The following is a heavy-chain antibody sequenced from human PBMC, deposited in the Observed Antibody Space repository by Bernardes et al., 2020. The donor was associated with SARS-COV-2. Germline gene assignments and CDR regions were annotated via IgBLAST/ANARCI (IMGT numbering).Heavy chain of an antibody. J-gene: IGHJ4*01. V-gene: IGHV3-74*01. CDR2: VTRDESNT. CDR1: GFTFSDYW. Sequence: RSLSPSCATSGFTFSDYWIHWVRQPPGKGLVWVSRVTRDESNTAYADSVRGRFTISRDNAKSTLYLQMNSLRAEDTAVYYCARDNGEGTPFDYWGPGTLVTVSS. D-gene: IGHD1-1*01. CDR3: ARDNGEGTPFDY.